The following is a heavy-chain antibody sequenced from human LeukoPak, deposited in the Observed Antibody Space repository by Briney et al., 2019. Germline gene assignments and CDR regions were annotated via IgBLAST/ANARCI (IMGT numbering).Heavy chain of an antibody. CDR3: ARCERAAQPPFDY. CDR2: IYHSGST. J-gene: IGHJ4*02. Sequence: SETLSLTCAVSGYSISSGYYWGWIRQPPGKGLEWIGSIYHSGSTYYNPSLKSRVTISVDTSKNQFSLKLSSVTAADTAVYYLARCERAAQPPFDYWGQGTLVTVSS. CDR1: GYSISSGYY. D-gene: IGHD6-13*01. V-gene: IGHV4-38-2*01.